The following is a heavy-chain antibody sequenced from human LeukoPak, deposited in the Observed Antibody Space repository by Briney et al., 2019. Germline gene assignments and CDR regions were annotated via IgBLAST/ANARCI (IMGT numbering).Heavy chain of an antibody. D-gene: IGHD6-13*01. CDR3: ARTLEQLVRYWFDP. Sequence: ASVKVSCKASGYTFTGYYMHWVRQAPGQGLESMGWINPNSGGTNYAQKFQGRVTMTRDTSISTAYMELSRLRSDDTAVYYCARTLEQLVRYWFDPWGQGTLVTVSS. CDR2: INPNSGGT. CDR1: GYTFTGYY. J-gene: IGHJ5*02. V-gene: IGHV1-2*02.